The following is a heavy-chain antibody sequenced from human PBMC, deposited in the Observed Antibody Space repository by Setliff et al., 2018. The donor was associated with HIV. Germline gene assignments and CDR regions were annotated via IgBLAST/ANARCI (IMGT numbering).Heavy chain of an antibody. J-gene: IGHJ4*02. CDR3: ARGPRGYDSSYYFDY. CDR2: INLNSGGT. CDR1: GYTFSGYY. D-gene: IGHD3-22*01. V-gene: IGHV1-2*04. Sequence: ASVMVSCKASGYTFSGYYMHWVRQAPGQGLEWMGWINLNSGGTNYAQKFQGWVTMTRDTSIITAYMQLDRLGSDDTAVYYCARGPRGYDSSYYFDYWGQGTLVTSPQ.